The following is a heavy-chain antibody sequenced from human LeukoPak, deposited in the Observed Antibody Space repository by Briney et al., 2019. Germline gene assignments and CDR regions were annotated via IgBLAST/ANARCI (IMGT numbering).Heavy chain of an antibody. D-gene: IGHD3-10*01. J-gene: IGHJ4*02. V-gene: IGHV4-38-2*02. Sequence: SETLSLTCTVSGYSIGSGYYWGWIRQPPGKGLEWIGEINHSGSTNYNPSLKSRVTISVDTSKNQFSLKLSSVTAADTAVYYCARRRSYRWFGAYFDYWGQGTLVTVSS. CDR2: INHSGST. CDR1: GYSIGSGYY. CDR3: ARRRSYRWFGAYFDY.